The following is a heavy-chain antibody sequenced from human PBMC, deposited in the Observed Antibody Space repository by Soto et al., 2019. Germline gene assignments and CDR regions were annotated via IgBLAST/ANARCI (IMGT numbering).Heavy chain of an antibody. CDR1: GGSISSGGYY. D-gene: IGHD3-3*01. CDR3: ARSRLWDDFWNGSKRYNWFDP. CDR2: IYYSGST. V-gene: IGHV4-31*03. J-gene: IGHJ5*02. Sequence: SETLSLTCTVSGGSISSGGYYWSWIRQHPGKGLEWIGYIYYSGSTYYNPSLKSRVTISVDTSKNQFSLKLSSVTAADTAVYYCARSRLWDDFWNGSKRYNWFDPWGQGTLVTVSS.